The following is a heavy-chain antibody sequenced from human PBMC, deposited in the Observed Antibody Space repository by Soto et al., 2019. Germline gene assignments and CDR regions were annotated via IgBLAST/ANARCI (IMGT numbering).Heavy chain of an antibody. CDR3: GRGGGG. Sequence: QVQLVQSGAEVKKPGSSVKVSCKASGGTFSSYTISWVRQAPGQGLEWMGRIIPILGIANYAQKFQGRVTITAEKPTNTAYMELGSLRSEDRAVFYCGRGGGGWGQGTLVTVSS. CDR1: GGTFSSYT. D-gene: IGHD3-16*01. J-gene: IGHJ4*02. CDR2: IIPILGIA. V-gene: IGHV1-69*02.